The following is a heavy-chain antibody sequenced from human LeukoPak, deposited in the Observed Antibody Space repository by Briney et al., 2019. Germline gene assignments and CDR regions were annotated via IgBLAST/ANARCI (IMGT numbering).Heavy chain of an antibody. D-gene: IGHD3-10*01. V-gene: IGHV3-21*01. CDR1: GFTFSSYS. Sequence: PGGSLRLSCAASGFTFSSYSMNWVRQAPGKGLEWVSSISSSSSYIYYADSVKGRFTISRDNAKNSLYLQMNSLRAEDMAVYYCASRITMVRGVIKVSYYYYGMDVWGKGTTVTVSS. CDR3: ASRITMVRGVIKVSYYYYGMDV. J-gene: IGHJ6*04. CDR2: ISSSSSYI.